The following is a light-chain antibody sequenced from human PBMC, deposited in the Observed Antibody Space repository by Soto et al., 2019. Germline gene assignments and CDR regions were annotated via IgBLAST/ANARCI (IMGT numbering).Light chain of an antibody. V-gene: IGKV3-15*01. CDR2: AAS. Sequence: THSPGTLSFSPWERSTLYCGSSQSFSSTFLAWYQQKPGQAPRLLIYAASTRATGVPGRFSGSGSGTEFTLTISSLQSEDFAVYYCQQYNHWPLTFGGGTKVDIK. J-gene: IGKJ4*01. CDR1: QSFSST. CDR3: QQYNHWPLT.